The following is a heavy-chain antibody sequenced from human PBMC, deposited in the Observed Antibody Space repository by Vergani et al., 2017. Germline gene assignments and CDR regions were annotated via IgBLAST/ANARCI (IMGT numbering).Heavy chain of an antibody. J-gene: IGHJ4*02. CDR2: ISSNGGST. CDR1: GFTFSSYA. V-gene: IGHV3-64D*06. CDR3: VKGGSDYGDYARY. D-gene: IGHD4-17*01. Sequence: EVQLVESGGGLVQPGGSLRLSCSASGFTFSSYAMHWVRQAPGKGLEYVSAISSNGGSTYSADSMKGRFTISRDNSKNTLYLQMSRLTAEETAVYYWVKGGSDYGDYARYWGQGTLVTVSS.